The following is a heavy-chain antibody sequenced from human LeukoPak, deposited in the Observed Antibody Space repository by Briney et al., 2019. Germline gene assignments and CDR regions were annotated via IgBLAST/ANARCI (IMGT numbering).Heavy chain of an antibody. D-gene: IGHD2-21*02. Sequence: PSQTLSLTCAVSGDSVSSGGYYWTWIRQHPGKGLEWIGYISNSGTTSYNPSLESRVSISVDTSNNQFSLRLCSVTAADTAVYYCARDVVVTSSPDAFDIWGQGTMVTVSS. V-gene: IGHV4-31*11. CDR2: ISNSGTT. J-gene: IGHJ3*02. CDR1: GDSVSSGGYY. CDR3: ARDVVVTSSPDAFDI.